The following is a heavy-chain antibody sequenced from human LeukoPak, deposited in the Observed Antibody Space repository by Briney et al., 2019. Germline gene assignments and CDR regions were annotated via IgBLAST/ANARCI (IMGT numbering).Heavy chain of an antibody. CDR3: ARGPPVIDDYVWGSLDY. D-gene: IGHD3-16*01. CDR2: IIPIFGTA. V-gene: IGHV1-69*01. J-gene: IGHJ4*02. Sequence: ASVKVSCKASGGTFSSYAISWVRQAPGQGLEWMGGIIPIFGTANYAQKFQGRVTITADESTSTAYMELSSLRSEDTAVYYCARGPPVIDDYVWGSLDYWGQGTLVTVSS. CDR1: GGTFSSYA.